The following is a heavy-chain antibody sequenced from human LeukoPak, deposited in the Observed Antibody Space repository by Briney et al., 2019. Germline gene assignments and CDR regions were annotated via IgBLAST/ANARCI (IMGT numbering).Heavy chain of an antibody. J-gene: IGHJ4*02. CDR1: GYSISSGYY. CDR3: ARRTTYVGWRPSESPSCFDY. Sequence: SETLSLTCSVSGYSISSGYYWGWIRQPPGKGLEWIGSIYHSGSTYYNPSLKSRVTISVDTSKNQFSLKLSSVTAADTAVYYCARRTTYVGWRPSESPSCFDYWGQGTLVTVSS. D-gene: IGHD2-21*02. CDR2: IYHSGST. V-gene: IGHV4-38-2*02.